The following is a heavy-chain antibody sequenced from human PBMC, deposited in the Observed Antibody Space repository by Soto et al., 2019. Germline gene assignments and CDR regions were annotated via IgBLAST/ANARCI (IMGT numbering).Heavy chain of an antibody. CDR1: GGSISSYY. CDR3: VRGEMATIPPDY. D-gene: IGHD3-16*01. CDR2: IYYSGST. V-gene: IGHV4-59*01. J-gene: IGHJ4*02. Sequence: SETLSLTCTVSGGSISSYYWSWIRQPPGKGLEWIGYIYYSGSTNYNPSLKSRVTISVDTSKNQFSLKLSSVTAADTAVYYCVRGEMATIPPDYWGQGTLVTVSS.